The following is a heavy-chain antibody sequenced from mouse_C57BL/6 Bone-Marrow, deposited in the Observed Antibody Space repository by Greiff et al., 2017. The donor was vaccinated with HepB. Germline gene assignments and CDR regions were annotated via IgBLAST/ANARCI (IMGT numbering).Heavy chain of an antibody. CDR1: GFTFSSYA. CDR3: ASIYYYGKRRYFDV. V-gene: IGHV5-4*01. CDR2: ISDGGSYT. D-gene: IGHD1-1*01. Sequence: DVQLVESGGGLVKPGGSLKLSCAASGFTFSSYAMSWVRQTPEKRLEWVATISDGGSYTYYPDNVKGRFTISRDNAKNTLYLQMSHLKSEDTAMYYCASIYYYGKRRYFDVWGTGTTVTVSS. J-gene: IGHJ1*03.